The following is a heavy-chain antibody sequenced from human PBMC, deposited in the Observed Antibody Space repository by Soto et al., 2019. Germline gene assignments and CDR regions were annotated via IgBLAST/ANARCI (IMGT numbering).Heavy chain of an antibody. CDR1: GFTFGNYA. CDR2: VSGSGGST. V-gene: IGHV3-23*01. Sequence: PGGALRLSCAASGFTFGNYAMSWVLKAPGKGLEWVSAVSGSGGSTYYADSVKGRFTISRDNSKNTLYLQMNSLRAEDTAVYYCAKDPYYDFWSGYYFDVWGKGTTVTVSS. J-gene: IGHJ6*04. CDR3: AKDPYYDFWSGYYFDV. D-gene: IGHD3-3*01.